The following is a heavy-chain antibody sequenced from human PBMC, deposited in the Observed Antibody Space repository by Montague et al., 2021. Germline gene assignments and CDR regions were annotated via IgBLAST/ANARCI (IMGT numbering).Heavy chain of an antibody. V-gene: IGHV4-31*03. D-gene: IGHD3-22*01. CDR3: ARVTDSSGYYWGAFDI. CDR2: IYYRGST. Sequence: TLSLTCTVSGGSIGSGGYYWSWIRQHPGKGLEWIGYIYYRGSTYYNPSLTSRVSISVDTSKNQFSLKLSSVTAADTAVYYCARVTDSSGYYWGAFDIWGQGTMVTVSS. CDR1: GGSIGSGGYY. J-gene: IGHJ3*02.